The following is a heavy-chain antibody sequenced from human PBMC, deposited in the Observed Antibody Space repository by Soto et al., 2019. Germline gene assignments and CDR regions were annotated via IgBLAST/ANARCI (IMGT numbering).Heavy chain of an antibody. CDR3: AFTLSANYYYGMDV. CDR2: IIPIFGTP. V-gene: IGHV1-69*12. J-gene: IGHJ6*01. D-gene: IGHD3-16*01. Sequence: QVQLVQSGAEVKKPGSSVKVSCKASGGTFSSYAISWVRQAPGQGLEWMGGIIPIFGTPDYAQKFQGRVTITADDSTSTAYMELSSLRSEDTAVYYCAFTLSANYYYGMDVWGQGTTVTVSS. CDR1: GGTFSSYA.